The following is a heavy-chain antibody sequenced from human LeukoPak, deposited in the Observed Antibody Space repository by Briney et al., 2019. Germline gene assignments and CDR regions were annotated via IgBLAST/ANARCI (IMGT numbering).Heavy chain of an antibody. D-gene: IGHD3-16*01. CDR2: IYTSGST. CDR1: GGSISSYH. V-gene: IGHV4-4*07. Sequence: PSETLSLTCTVSGGSISSYHWNWIRRPAGKGLEWIGHIYTSGSTNYNPSLKSRVTMSVDTSKNQFSLKLSSVTAADTAVYYCTRDAGGGSYYVYFDLWGRGTRVTVSS. CDR3: TRDAGGGSYYVYFDL. J-gene: IGHJ2*01.